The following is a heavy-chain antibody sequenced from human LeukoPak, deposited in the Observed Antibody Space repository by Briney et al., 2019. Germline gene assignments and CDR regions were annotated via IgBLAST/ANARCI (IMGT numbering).Heavy chain of an antibody. CDR1: GGSISSGGYY. Sequence: SETLSPICTVSGGSISSGGYYWSWIRQHPGKGLEWIGYIYYSGSTYYSPSLKSRVTISIDTSKNQFSLKLSSVTAADTAVYYCARAGYDSSGYSTYYFDYWGQGTLVTVSS. CDR3: ARAGYDSSGYSTYYFDY. V-gene: IGHV4-31*03. CDR2: IYYSGST. D-gene: IGHD3-22*01. J-gene: IGHJ4*02.